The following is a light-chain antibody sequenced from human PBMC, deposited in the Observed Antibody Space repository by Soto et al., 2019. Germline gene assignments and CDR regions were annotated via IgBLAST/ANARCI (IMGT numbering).Light chain of an antibody. CDR2: DVS. V-gene: IGLV2-14*01. CDR1: SSDVGGYNY. J-gene: IGLJ1*01. CDR3: SSYTSSSTLLYV. Sequence: QSALTQPASVSGSPGQSITISCTGTSSDVGGYNYVSWYQQHPGKAPKLMIYDVSNRPSGVSNRFSGSKSGNTASLTISALQPEDEADYYCSSYTSSSTLLYVFGTGTKLTVL.